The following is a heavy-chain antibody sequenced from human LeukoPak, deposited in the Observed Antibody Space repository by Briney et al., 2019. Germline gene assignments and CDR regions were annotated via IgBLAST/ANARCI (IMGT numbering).Heavy chain of an antibody. Sequence: GGSLRLSCAASGFTFSDYYMSWIRQAPGKGLEWVAYISTTSTYTDYADSVKGRFTISRDNAKNSLYLQMNSLRAEDTAVYYCARAGPPAFDPWGQGTLVTVSS. CDR3: ARAGPPAFDP. J-gene: IGHJ5*02. V-gene: IGHV3-11*06. CDR1: GFTFSDYY. CDR2: ISTTSTYT.